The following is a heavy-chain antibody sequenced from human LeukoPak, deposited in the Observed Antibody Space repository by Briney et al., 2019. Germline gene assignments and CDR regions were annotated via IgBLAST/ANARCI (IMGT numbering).Heavy chain of an antibody. J-gene: IGHJ5*02. V-gene: IGHV3-53*01. CDR2: IYTGGST. CDR3: AKWLVGIAARPSWFDP. Sequence: GGSLRLSCAVSGFTVSSNYMSWVRQAPGKGLEWVSVIYTGGSTYYADSVKGRFTISRDNSKNTLYLQMNSLRAEDTAVYYCAKWLVGIAARPSWFDPWGQGTLVTVSS. CDR1: GFTVSSNY. D-gene: IGHD6-6*01.